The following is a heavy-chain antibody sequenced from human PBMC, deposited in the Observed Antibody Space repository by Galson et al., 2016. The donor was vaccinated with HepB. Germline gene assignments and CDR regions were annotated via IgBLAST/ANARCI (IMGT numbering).Heavy chain of an antibody. V-gene: IGHV3-23*01. J-gene: IGHJ4*02. CDR3: TKDGNRKDDY. Sequence: LRLSCAASGFTFSTYPMIWVRQAPGKGLEWVADINGRADSTHYRDSVKGRFIISRDNSKNTLYLQMNTLRVEDTAIYYCTKDGNRKDDYWGQGTLVTVSS. CDR1: GFTFSTYP. D-gene: IGHD1-14*01. CDR2: INGRADST.